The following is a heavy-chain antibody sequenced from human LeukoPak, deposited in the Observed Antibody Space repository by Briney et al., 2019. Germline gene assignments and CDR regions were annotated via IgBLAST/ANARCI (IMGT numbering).Heavy chain of an antibody. V-gene: IGHV4-61*01. Sequence: SETLSLTCTVSGDSVSSGSYYWSWIRQPPGKGLEWIGYIYYSGSTNYNPSLKSRVTISVETSKNQFSLKLSSVTAADTAVYYCARYSTMVRGVRTFDYWGQGTLVTVSS. D-gene: IGHD3-10*01. CDR2: IYYSGST. CDR3: ARYSTMVRGVRTFDY. J-gene: IGHJ4*02. CDR1: GDSVSSGSYY.